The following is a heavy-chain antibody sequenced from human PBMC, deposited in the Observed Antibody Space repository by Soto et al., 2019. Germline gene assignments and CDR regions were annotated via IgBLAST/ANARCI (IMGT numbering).Heavy chain of an antibody. CDR3: AKQYGLTYYSGMDV. CDR2: IIPIFGTA. D-gene: IGHD3-10*01. J-gene: IGHJ6*02. V-gene: IGHV1-69*12. Sequence: QVQLVQSGAEVKKPGSSVKVSCKASGGTFSSYGISWVRQAPGQGLEWMGGIIPIFGTANYAQNFQGRVTLTADEFTSTAYMELSNLRSEDTAVYYCAKQYGLTYYSGMDVWGQGTTVTVSS. CDR1: GGTFSSYG.